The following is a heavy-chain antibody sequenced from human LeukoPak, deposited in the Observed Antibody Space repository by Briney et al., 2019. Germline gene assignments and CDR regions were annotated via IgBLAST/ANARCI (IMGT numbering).Heavy chain of an antibody. CDR3: ARERPQTCYFDN. V-gene: IGHV1-46*01. CDR1: GYTFTSYY. Sequence: GASVKVSCKASGYTFTSYYMHWVRQAPGQGLEWMGIINPSAGNTDYAQKFQARVTMTRDTSTSTVYMELSRLRSEDTAVYYCARERPQTCYFDNWGQGTLVTVSS. CDR2: INPSAGNT. J-gene: IGHJ4*02.